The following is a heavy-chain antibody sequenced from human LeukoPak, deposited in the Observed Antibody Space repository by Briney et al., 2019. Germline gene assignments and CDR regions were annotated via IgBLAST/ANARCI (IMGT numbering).Heavy chain of an antibody. CDR1: GFTFDSYA. CDR2: ISSSDNTI. Sequence: GGSLRLSCAVSGFTFDSYAMHWVRQAPGKGLEWISYISSSDNTIYYADSVKGRFTISRDNAKNSLYLQMNSLRAEDTAIYYCAKYSGIYDAFDIWGQGTMVTVSS. V-gene: IGHV3-48*03. D-gene: IGHD1-26*01. J-gene: IGHJ3*02. CDR3: AKYSGIYDAFDI.